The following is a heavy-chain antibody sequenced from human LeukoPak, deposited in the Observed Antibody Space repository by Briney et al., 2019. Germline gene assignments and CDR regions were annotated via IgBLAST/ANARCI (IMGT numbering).Heavy chain of an antibody. D-gene: IGHD1-26*01. CDR1: GYTFTGYY. CDR3: ARDAGGVGATSGYY. Sequence: ASVKVFCKASGYTFTGYYMHWVRQAPGQGLEWMGWINPNSGGTNYAQKFQGRVNMNRDTSNSTAYIEQSSQRSHDTPVYYCARDAGGVGATSGYYWGQGALGTVSS. J-gene: IGHJ4*02. V-gene: IGHV1-2*02. CDR2: INPNSGGT.